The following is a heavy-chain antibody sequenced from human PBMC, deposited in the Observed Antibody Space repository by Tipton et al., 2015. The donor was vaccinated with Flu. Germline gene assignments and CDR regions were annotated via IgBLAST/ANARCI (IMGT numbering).Heavy chain of an antibody. CDR2: ISYDGSNK. J-gene: IGHJ4*02. Sequence: SLRLSCAASGFTFSSYAMHWVRQAPGKGLEWVAVISYDGSNKYYADSVKGRFTISRDNSKNTLYLQMNSLRAEDTAVYYCTRVLGRVAMVQGVTGDYLGPRTLVTVS. V-gene: IGHV3-30*01. CDR3: TRVLGRVAMVQGVTGDY. D-gene: IGHD3-10*01. CDR1: GFTFSSYA.